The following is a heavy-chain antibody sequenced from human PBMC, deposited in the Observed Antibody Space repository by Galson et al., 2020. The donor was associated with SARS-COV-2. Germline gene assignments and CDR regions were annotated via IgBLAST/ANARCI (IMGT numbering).Heavy chain of an antibody. CDR2: INPDGTTK. Sequence: GGSLRLSCAAPGFTFSRFWMHWFRQAPGKGLVWVSRINPDGTTKSYADSVRGRFIISRDNAKNTLHLQMSSLRVEDSALYFCATSPSGPGSYWGQGTPVPVSA. CDR1: GFTFSRFW. V-gene: IGHV3-74*01. D-gene: IGHD3-10*01. CDR3: ATSPSGPGSY. J-gene: IGHJ1*01.